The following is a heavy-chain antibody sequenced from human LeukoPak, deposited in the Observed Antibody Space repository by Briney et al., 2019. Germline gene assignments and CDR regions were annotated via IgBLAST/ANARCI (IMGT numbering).Heavy chain of an antibody. J-gene: IGHJ4*02. CDR3: ARLKPDYYDSSGLFDY. D-gene: IGHD3-22*01. CDR1: GASIRSYS. V-gene: IGHV4-59*08. Sequence: SETLSLTCLVSGASIRSYSWNWIRQSPGKGLEWVGYISHSGTTSYTSYLRSRVTISVDTSKNQLSLKLTSVTAADTAVYYCARLKPDYYDSSGLFDYWGQGTLVTVSS. CDR2: ISHSGTT.